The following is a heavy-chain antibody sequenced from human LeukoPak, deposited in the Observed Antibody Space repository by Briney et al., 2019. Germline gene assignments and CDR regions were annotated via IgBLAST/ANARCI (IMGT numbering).Heavy chain of an antibody. V-gene: IGHV3-23*01. J-gene: IGHJ4*02. CDR2: ISGSGGST. CDR1: GFTFSSYA. CDR3: AKDKDWGVDIVVVPAAIPLDY. D-gene: IGHD2-2*01. Sequence: PGGSLRLSCAASGFTFSSYAMSWVRQAPGKGLEWVSAISGSGGSTYYADSVKGRFTISRDNSKNTLYLQMNSLRAEDTAVYYCAKDKDWGVDIVVVPAAIPLDYWGQGTLVTVSS.